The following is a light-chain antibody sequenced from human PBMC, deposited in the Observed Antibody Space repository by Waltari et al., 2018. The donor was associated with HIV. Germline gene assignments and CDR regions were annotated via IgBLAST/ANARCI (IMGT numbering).Light chain of an antibody. V-gene: IGLV2-23*02. CDR2: DVA. Sequence: QSALTQPASMSGSPGQSINISCTGTSSNVGSSNLISWYQHHPGKAPKIIIYDVAKRPPGGVPRCSASKTGNTASLLIFDRLADDEAYYYCCSYADISTYIFGPGTKVTVL. CDR1: SSNVGSSNL. CDR3: CSYADISTYI. J-gene: IGLJ1*01.